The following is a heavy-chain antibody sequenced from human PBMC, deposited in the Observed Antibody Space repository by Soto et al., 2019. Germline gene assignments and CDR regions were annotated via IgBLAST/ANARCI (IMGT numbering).Heavy chain of an antibody. J-gene: IGHJ3*02. CDR1: GNTFNTYY. Sequence: QVQLVQSGAEVKKPGASVKLSCKASGNTFNTYYIHWLRQAPGQGLQWMGVINPSGASASYVQKFQGRVTVTRDTSTSTVYMELSSLRSEDTALYYCATDYSAYQRQHIFDIWGQGALVTVSS. D-gene: IGHD5-12*01. V-gene: IGHV1-46*03. CDR3: ATDYSAYQRQHIFDI. CDR2: INPSGASA.